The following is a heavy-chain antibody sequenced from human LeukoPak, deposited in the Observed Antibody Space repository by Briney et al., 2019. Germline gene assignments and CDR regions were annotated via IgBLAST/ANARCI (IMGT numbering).Heavy chain of an antibody. CDR2: ISYDGSNK. D-gene: IGHD6-13*01. Sequence: QPGGSLRLSCAASGFTFSSYGVHWVRQAPGKGLEWVAVISYDGSNKYYADSVKGRFTISRDNSKNTLYPQMNSLRAEDTAVYYCAKDDIAAADYAEYFQHWGQGTLVTVSS. J-gene: IGHJ1*01. CDR3: AKDDIAAADYAEYFQH. V-gene: IGHV3-30*18. CDR1: GFTFSSYG.